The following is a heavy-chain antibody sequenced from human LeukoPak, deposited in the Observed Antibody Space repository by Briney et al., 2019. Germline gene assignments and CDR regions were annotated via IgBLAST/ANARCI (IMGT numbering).Heavy chain of an antibody. J-gene: IGHJ4*02. CDR3: AAGYSSSWSSFDY. D-gene: IGHD6-13*01. CDR2: INPNSGGA. V-gene: IGHV1-2*02. CDR1: GYTFTGYY. Sequence: ASVKVSCKASGYTFTGYYMHWVRQAPGQGLEWMGWINPNSGGANYAQKFQGRVTMTRDTSISTACMELSRLRSDDTAVYYCAAGYSSSWSSFDYWGQGTLVTVSS.